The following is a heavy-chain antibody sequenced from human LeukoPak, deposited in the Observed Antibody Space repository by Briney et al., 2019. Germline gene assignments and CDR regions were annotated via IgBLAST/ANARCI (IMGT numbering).Heavy chain of an antibody. CDR2: IYYSGST. J-gene: IGHJ4*02. CDR3: ARALRGSGSYYSRGPFDY. V-gene: IGHV4-39*01. Sequence: SETLSLTCTVSGGSISSSSYYWGWIRQPPGKGLEWIGSIYYSGSTYYNSSLKSRVTISVDTSKNQFSLKLSSVTAADTAVYYCARALRGSGSYYSRGPFDYWGQGTLVTVSS. CDR1: GGSISSSSYY. D-gene: IGHD3-10*01.